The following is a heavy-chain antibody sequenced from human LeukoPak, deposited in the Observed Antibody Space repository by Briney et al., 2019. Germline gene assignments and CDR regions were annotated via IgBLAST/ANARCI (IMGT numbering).Heavy chain of an antibody. D-gene: IGHD2-15*01. CDR1: GFVFSTYG. V-gene: IGHV3-30*02. J-gene: IGHJ4*02. CDR2: IQFDGSDE. Sequence: GGSLRLSCAASGFVFSTYGMHWVRQAPAKGLEWVAFIQFDGSDEFYADSVKGRFTISRDNSKNTLYLQMNSLSAEDTSVYYCAEDQKLQPFHYWGQGTLVTVSS. CDR3: AEDQKLQPFHY.